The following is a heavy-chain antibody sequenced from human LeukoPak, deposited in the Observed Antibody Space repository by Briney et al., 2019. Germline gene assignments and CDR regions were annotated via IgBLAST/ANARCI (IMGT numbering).Heavy chain of an antibody. V-gene: IGHV4-34*01. CDR1: GGSFSGYY. Sequence: SETLSLTCAVYGGSFSGYYWSWIRQPPGRGLEWVGEINHSGSTNYNPSLKSRVTISVDTSKNQFSLKLSSVTAADTAVYYCARGPNYYDSSGYYYFDYWGQGTLVTVSS. CDR2: INHSGST. J-gene: IGHJ4*02. CDR3: ARGPNYYDSSGYYYFDY. D-gene: IGHD3-22*01.